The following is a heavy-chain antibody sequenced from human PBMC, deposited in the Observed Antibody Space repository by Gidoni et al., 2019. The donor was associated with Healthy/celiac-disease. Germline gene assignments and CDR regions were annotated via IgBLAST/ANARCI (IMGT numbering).Heavy chain of an antibody. Sequence: EVQLVESGGGLVKPGGSLRLACAASGFTFSNAWMSWVRQAPGKGLEWVGRIKSKTDGGTTDDAAPVKGRFTISRDDSKNTLYLQMNSLKTEDTAVYYCTTDGLAEYYYGSGPPIDYWGQGTLVTVSS. CDR3: TTDGLAEYYYGSGPPIDY. CDR1: GFTFSNAW. CDR2: IKSKTDGGTT. V-gene: IGHV3-15*01. D-gene: IGHD3-10*01. J-gene: IGHJ4*02.